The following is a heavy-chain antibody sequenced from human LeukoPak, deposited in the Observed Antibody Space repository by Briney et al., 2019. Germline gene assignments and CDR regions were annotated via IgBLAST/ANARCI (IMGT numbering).Heavy chain of an antibody. CDR3: ARAHAWYGSRDY. CDR1: GYTFTSSA. V-gene: IGHV1-3*01. D-gene: IGHD6-13*01. CDR2: INAGNGNT. J-gene: IGHJ4*02. Sequence: ASVKVSCTASGYTFTSSAMHWVRQAPGQRLEWMGWINAGNGNTKYSQKFQGRVTITRDTSASTAYMELSSLRSEDTAVYYCARAHAWYGSRDYWGQGTLVTVSS.